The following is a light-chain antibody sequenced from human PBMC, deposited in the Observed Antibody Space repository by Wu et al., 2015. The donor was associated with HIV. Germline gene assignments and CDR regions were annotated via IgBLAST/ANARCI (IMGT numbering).Light chain of an antibody. CDR2: GAS. Sequence: EVVMTQSPASLSVSPGERATLSCKASQSIRSDLVWYQQKPGQAPRLLIYGASTRATGIPARFSGSGSGTDFTLTISRLEPEDFAVYYCQQYDRSPPFYSFGQGTRLDI. CDR1: QSIRSD. CDR3: QQYDRSPPFYS. V-gene: IGKV3-15*01. J-gene: IGKJ2*03.